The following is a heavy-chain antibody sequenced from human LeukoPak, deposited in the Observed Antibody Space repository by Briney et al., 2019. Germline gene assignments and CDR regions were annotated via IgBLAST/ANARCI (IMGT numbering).Heavy chain of an antibody. Sequence: GASVKVSCKASGYTFTGYYMHWVRQAPGQGLEWMGWINPNSGGTNYAQKFQGRVTMTRDTSISTAYMELSRLRSDDTAVYYCARVFEIRGYSGYDDFDYWGQGTLVTVSS. CDR1: GYTFTGYY. CDR3: ARVFEIRGYSGYDDFDY. CDR2: INPNSGGT. V-gene: IGHV1-2*02. D-gene: IGHD5-12*01. J-gene: IGHJ4*02.